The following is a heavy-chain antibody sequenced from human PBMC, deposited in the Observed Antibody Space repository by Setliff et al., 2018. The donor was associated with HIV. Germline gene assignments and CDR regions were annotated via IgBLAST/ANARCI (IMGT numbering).Heavy chain of an antibody. V-gene: IGHV4-39*07. D-gene: IGHD2-8*01. CDR2: IHYSGST. J-gene: IGHJ6*02. Sequence: SETLSLTWRVSGGSISSSDYYWGWIRQPPGKGLEWIGHIHYSGSTYCNPSLKSRVTISVDTSKNQFSLKLTSVTAADTAVYYCARDVGDAYCSNGNCYGNFYYNGMDVWGQGTTVNVSS. CDR3: ARDVGDAYCSNGNCYGNFYYNGMDV. CDR1: GGSISSSDYY.